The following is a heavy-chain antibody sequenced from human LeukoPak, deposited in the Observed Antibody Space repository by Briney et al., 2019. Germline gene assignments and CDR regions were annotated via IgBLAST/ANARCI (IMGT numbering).Heavy chain of an antibody. D-gene: IGHD6-13*01. V-gene: IGHV1-2*02. CDR2: INPNSGGP. CDR1: GYTFTGYY. CDR3: ARSGGGSSSWEIDY. J-gene: IGHJ4*02. Sequence: GASVKVSCKASGYTFTGYYMHWMRQAPGQGLEWMGWINPNSGGPNYAQKFQGRVTMTRDTSISTAYLELSRLRSDDMAVYYCARSGGGSSSWEIDYWGQGTLVTVSS.